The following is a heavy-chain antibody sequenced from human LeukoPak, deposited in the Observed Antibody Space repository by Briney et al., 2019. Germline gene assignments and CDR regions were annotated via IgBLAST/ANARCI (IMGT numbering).Heavy chain of an antibody. D-gene: IGHD4-11*01. Sequence: GGSLRLSCAASGFTFSSYETNWVGQAPGKGLEWVSYLSTSGSTIYYADSVKGRFTISRDNAKNSLYLQMNSLRAEDTAMYYCARGLPPVMKYYFDYWGQGTLVTVSS. V-gene: IGHV3-48*03. CDR1: GFTFSSYE. CDR2: LSTSGSTI. CDR3: ARGLPPVMKYYFDY. J-gene: IGHJ4*02.